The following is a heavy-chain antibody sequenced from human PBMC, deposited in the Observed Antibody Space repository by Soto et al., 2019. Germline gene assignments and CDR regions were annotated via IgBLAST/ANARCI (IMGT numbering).Heavy chain of an antibody. Sequence: GASVKIACKGSGGPFSSYAISCVRQAPGQGLEWMGGIIPIFGTANYAQKFQGRVTITADESTSTAYMELSSLRSEDTAVYYCAREVKSVLFDPWGQGTLVTVSS. V-gene: IGHV1-69*13. J-gene: IGHJ5*02. CDR3: AREVKSVLFDP. CDR1: GGPFSSYA. CDR2: IIPIFGTA. D-gene: IGHD2-21*01.